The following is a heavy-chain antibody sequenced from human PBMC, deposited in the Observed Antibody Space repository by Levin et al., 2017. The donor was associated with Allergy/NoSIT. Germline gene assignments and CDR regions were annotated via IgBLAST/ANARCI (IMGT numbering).Heavy chain of an antibody. CDR3: ARRSPAASGALDF. D-gene: IGHD6-13*01. CDR2: INYSGST. V-gene: IGHV4-59*08. Sequence: SETLSLTCTVSGGSIGTHYWSWIRQPPGEGLEWLGYINYSGSTNYNPSLKSRVTISVDTSKNQFSLKLSSVTAADTAVYFCARRSPAASGALDFWGQGTLVTVSS. J-gene: IGHJ4*02. CDR1: GGSIGTHY.